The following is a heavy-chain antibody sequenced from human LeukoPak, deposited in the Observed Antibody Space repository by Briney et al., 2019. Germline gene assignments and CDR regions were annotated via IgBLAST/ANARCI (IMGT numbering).Heavy chain of an antibody. CDR1: GFTFSSYW. CDR2: IKQDGSDK. J-gene: IGHJ4*02. Sequence: GGSLRLSCEASGFTFSSYWMSWVRQAPGKGPEWVANIKQDGSDKYYAVSVRGRFTVSRDNAKNSLYLQMNSLRVEDTAVYYCARTANFAAGYYIDYWGQGTLVTVSS. CDR3: ARTANFAAGYYIDY. D-gene: IGHD6-13*01. V-gene: IGHV3-7*01.